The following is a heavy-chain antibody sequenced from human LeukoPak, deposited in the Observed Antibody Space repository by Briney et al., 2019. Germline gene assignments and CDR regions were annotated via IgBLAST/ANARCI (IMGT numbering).Heavy chain of an antibody. CDR1: GYTLTELS. Sequence: GASVKVSCKVSGYTLTELSMHWVRQAPGKGLEWMGGFDPEDGETIYAQKFQGRVTMTEDTSTDTAYMELSSLRSEDTAVYYCAGLNWGSGFYYYMDVWGKGTTVTVSS. CDR3: AGLNWGSGFYYYMDV. J-gene: IGHJ6*03. CDR2: FDPEDGET. D-gene: IGHD7-27*01. V-gene: IGHV1-24*01.